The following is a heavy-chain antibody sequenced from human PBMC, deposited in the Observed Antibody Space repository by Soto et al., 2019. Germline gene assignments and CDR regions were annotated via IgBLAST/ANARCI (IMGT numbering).Heavy chain of an antibody. CDR3: ARVGPAATLGWFDP. V-gene: IGHV4-31*03. Sequence: QVQLQESGPGLVKPSQTLSLTCTVSGGSISSGGYYWSWIRQHPGKGLEWIGYIYYSGSTYYNPSLKSRVTISVDTSKNQFSLKLRSVTAADTAVYYCARVGPAATLGWFDPWGQGTLVTVSS. J-gene: IGHJ5*02. CDR2: IYYSGST. D-gene: IGHD2-2*01. CDR1: GGSISSGGYY.